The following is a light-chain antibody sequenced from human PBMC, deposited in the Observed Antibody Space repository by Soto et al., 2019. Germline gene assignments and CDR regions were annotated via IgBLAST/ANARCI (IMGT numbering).Light chain of an antibody. CDR3: CSYAGSSTPYV. J-gene: IGLJ1*01. CDR1: SSDVGSYNL. CDR2: EGS. V-gene: IGLV2-23*01. Sequence: QSVRTQPASVSGSPGQSITISCTGTSSDVGSYNLVSWYQQHPGKAPKLMIYEGSKRPSVVSNRFSGSKSGNTASLTISGLQAEDEADYYCCSYAGSSTPYVFGTGTKVTV.